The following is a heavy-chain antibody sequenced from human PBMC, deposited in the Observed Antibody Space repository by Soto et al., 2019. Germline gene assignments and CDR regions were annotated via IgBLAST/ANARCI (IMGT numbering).Heavy chain of an antibody. Sequence: PGGSLRLSCAASGFTFSSYAMHWVRQAPGKGLEYGSAISSNGGSTYYADSVKGRFTISRDNSKNTLYLQMGSLRAEDMAVYYCARSLPIWFGELTLPNYGMDVWGQGTTVTVSS. CDR1: GFTFSSYA. D-gene: IGHD3-10*01. V-gene: IGHV3-64*02. CDR2: ISSNGGST. CDR3: ARSLPIWFGELTLPNYGMDV. J-gene: IGHJ6*02.